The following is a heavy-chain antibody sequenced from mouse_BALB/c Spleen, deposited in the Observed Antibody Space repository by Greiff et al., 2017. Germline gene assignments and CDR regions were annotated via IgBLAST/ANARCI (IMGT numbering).Heavy chain of an antibody. CDR3: AREEGYFYAMDY. V-gene: IGHV5-9-4*01. CDR2: ISSGGSYT. J-gene: IGHJ4*01. Sequence: EVHLVESGGGLVKPGGSLKLSCAASGFTFSSYAMSWVRQSPEKRLEWVAEISSGGSYTYYPDTVTGRFTISRDNAKNTLYLEMSSLRSEDTAMYYCAREEGYFYAMDYWGQGTSVTVSS. D-gene: IGHD2-3*01. CDR1: GFTFSSYA.